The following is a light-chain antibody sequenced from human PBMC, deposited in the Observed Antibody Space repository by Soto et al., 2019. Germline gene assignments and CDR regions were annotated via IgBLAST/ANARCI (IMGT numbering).Light chain of an antibody. Sequence: QSALTQPASVSGSPGQSITISCTGTNSDVGSYNLVSWYQQYPGKAPNLMIYEGTKRPSGISNRFSGSKSGNTASLTISGLQAEDEADYYCCSYAGTRIVIFGGGTKLTVL. CDR1: NSDVGSYNL. CDR3: CSYAGTRIVI. V-gene: IGLV2-23*01. CDR2: EGT. J-gene: IGLJ2*01.